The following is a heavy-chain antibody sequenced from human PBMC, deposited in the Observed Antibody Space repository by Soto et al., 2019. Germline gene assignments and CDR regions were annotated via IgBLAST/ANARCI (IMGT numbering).Heavy chain of an antibody. CDR2: IIPIFGTA. CDR3: ARDAARFYYDSSGYYGYFDL. Sequence: GASVKVSCKASGNTVPNYAIHWVRQAPGQRLEWMGGIIPIFGTANYAQKFQGRVTITADESTSTAYMELSSLRSEDTAVYYCARDAARFYYDSSGYYGYFDLWGRGTLVTVSS. CDR1: GNTVPNYA. D-gene: IGHD3-22*01. V-gene: IGHV1-69*13. J-gene: IGHJ2*01.